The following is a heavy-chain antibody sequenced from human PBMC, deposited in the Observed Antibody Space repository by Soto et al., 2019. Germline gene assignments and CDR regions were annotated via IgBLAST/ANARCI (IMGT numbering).Heavy chain of an antibody. Sequence: GSVRLSGAACGCTFSSYIMDWFRQAPGKGLEWVSYISSSSSTIYYADSVKGRFTISRDNAKNSLYLQMNSLRAEDTAVYYCARDSPWVRSSPTVDYWGQGTLVTVSS. CDR1: GCTFSSYI. J-gene: IGHJ4*02. V-gene: IGHV3-48*01. CDR3: ARDSPWVRSSPTVDY. CDR2: ISSSSSTI. D-gene: IGHD5-12*01.